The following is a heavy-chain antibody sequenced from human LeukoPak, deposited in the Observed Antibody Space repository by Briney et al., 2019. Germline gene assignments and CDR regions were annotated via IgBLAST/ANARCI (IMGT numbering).Heavy chain of an antibody. CDR1: GFTFSSYW. CDR2: IKQDGSEK. Sequence: GGSLRLSCAASGFTFSSYWMSWVRQAPGKGLEWVANIKQDGSEKYYVDSVKGRFTISRDNAKSSLYLQMNSLRAEDTAVYYCAREALGEYYYDSSGYLDYWGQGTLVTVSS. D-gene: IGHD3-22*01. V-gene: IGHV3-7*01. CDR3: AREALGEYYYDSSGYLDY. J-gene: IGHJ4*02.